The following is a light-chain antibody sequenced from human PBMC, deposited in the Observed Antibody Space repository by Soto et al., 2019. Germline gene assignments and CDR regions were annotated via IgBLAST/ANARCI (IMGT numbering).Light chain of an antibody. CDR1: QSVGSY. Sequence: EIVLTQSPVTLSLSPGERVTLSCRASQSVGSYLAWYQHKPGQAPRLLIYDASNRAPGIPARFSGSGSGTDFTLTISSLEPEDFALYYCQHRSNWPRTFGQGTKVEIK. CDR2: DAS. V-gene: IGKV3-11*01. J-gene: IGKJ1*01. CDR3: QHRSNWPRT.